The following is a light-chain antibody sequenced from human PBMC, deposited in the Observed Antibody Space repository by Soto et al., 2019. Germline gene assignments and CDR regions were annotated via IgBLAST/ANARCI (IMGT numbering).Light chain of an antibody. CDR1: QSVTSGY. Sequence: EVVLTQSPGTLSLSPGERATLSCRASQSVTSGYLAWYQQKPGQAPRLLIYGASNRATGIPDRFSGSGSGTDFTLTISRLEPDDFAMYYCQQYGSSRTFGLGTKVEVK. CDR2: GAS. J-gene: IGKJ1*01. V-gene: IGKV3-20*01. CDR3: QQYGSSRT.